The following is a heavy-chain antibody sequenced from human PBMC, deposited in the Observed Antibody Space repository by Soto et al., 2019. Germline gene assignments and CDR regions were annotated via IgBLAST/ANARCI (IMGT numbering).Heavy chain of an antibody. J-gene: IGHJ6*02. CDR1: GFIFSDYY. V-gene: IGHV3-11*01. CDR2: ISGRSSTI. CDR3: AKEKYGDSTMDV. Sequence: GGSLRLSCAASGFIFSDYYMGWIRQAPGKGLEWISCISGRSSTIDYADSVQGRFTISRDNTKNSLYLQMNSLTVEDTAVYYCAKEKYGDSTMDVWGQGTTVTVSS. D-gene: IGHD2-21*02.